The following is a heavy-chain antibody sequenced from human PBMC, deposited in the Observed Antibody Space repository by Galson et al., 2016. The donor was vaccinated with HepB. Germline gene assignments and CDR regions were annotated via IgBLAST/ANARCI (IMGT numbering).Heavy chain of an antibody. D-gene: IGHD3-10*01. V-gene: IGHV3-30-3*01. CDR1: GFTSAFTLTNYA. Sequence: SLRLSCAASGFTSAFTLTNYAMHWVRQAPGKGLEWVAVISYNGNNQYYADSVEGRFTISRDISTNILYLQMNSLRPEDTAVYYCARGDYYGSGNYSNWFDPWGQGTLVTVSS. CDR3: ARGDYYGSGNYSNWFDP. CDR2: ISYNGNNQ. J-gene: IGHJ5*02.